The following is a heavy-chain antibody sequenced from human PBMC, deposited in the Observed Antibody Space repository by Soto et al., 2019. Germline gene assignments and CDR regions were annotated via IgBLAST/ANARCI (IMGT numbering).Heavy chain of an antibody. CDR3: AKDLYYYGSGSYPTFRYYYYGMDV. CDR1: GFTFSSYG. Sequence: GGSLRLSCAASGFTFSSYGMHWVRQAPGKGLEWVAVISYDGSNKYYADSVKGRFTISRDNSKNTLYLQMNSLRAEDTAVYYCAKDLYYYGSGSYPTFRYYYYGMDVWGQGTTVTVSS. J-gene: IGHJ6*02. V-gene: IGHV3-30*18. CDR2: ISYDGSNK. D-gene: IGHD3-10*01.